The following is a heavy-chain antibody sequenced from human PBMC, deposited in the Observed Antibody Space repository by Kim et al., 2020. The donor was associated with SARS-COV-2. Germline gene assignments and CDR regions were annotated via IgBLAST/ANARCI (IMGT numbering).Heavy chain of an antibody. V-gene: IGHV1-69*04. CDR1: GGTFSSYA. Sequence: SVKVSCKASGGTFSSYAISWVRQAPGQGLEWMGRIIPILGIANYAQKFQGRVTITADKSTSTAYMELSSLRSEDTAVYYCARAQYSSSYRGTEYFQHWGQGTLVTVSS. J-gene: IGHJ1*01. CDR2: IIPILGIA. CDR3: ARAQYSSSYRGTEYFQH. D-gene: IGHD6-13*01.